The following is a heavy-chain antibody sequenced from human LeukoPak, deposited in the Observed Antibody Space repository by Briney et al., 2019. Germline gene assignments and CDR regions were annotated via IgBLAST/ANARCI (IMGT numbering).Heavy chain of an antibody. J-gene: IGHJ4*02. CDR3: ANDTVEGSED. D-gene: IGHD5-24*01. CDR2: ISGSGYST. CDR1: GFTFSNYA. Sequence: GGSLRLSCAASGFTFSNYAMTWVRQAPGKGLEWVSAISGSGYSTYYADSVRGRFTISRDSSKNTLYLQMNSLRAEDTAVYYCANDTVEGSEDWGQGTLVTVSS. V-gene: IGHV3-23*01.